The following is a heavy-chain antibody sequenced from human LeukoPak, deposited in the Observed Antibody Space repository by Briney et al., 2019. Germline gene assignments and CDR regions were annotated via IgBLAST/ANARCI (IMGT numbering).Heavy chain of an antibody. CDR1: GFTFSSYW. Sequence: PGGSLRLSCGASGFTFSSYWTTWVRQAPGKGLEWVANIKEDGSEKHYVDSVKGRFTISRDNGKNSLYLQMNSLRAEDTAVYYCARDSSGWSVDYWGQGTLVTVSS. V-gene: IGHV3-7*05. CDR3: ARDSSGWSVDY. J-gene: IGHJ4*02. CDR2: IKEDGSEK. D-gene: IGHD6-19*01.